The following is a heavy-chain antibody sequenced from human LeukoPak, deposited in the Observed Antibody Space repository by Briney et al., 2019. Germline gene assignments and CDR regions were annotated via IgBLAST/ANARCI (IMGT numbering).Heavy chain of an antibody. J-gene: IGHJ4*02. Sequence: PGGSLRLSCAASGFTVSSNYMSWVRQAPGKGLEWIGEINHSGSTNYNPSLKSRVTISVDTSKNQFSLKLSSVTAADTAVYYCASPSAPYSSSWYGYWGQGTLVTVSS. D-gene: IGHD6-13*01. CDR2: INHSGST. CDR3: ASPSAPYSSSWYGY. CDR1: GFTVSSNY. V-gene: IGHV4-34*08.